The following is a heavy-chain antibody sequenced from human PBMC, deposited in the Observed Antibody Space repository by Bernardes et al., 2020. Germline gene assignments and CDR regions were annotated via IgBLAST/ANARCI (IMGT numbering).Heavy chain of an antibody. CDR3: ARDNSLSTGWYDD. CDR2: TYYRARWYS. V-gene: IGHV6-1*01. D-gene: IGHD2-8*02. CDR1: GDSVSSNRAA. J-gene: IGHJ5*02. Sequence: SQTLSLTCGISGDSVSSNRAAWNWVRQSPSRGLEWLGRTYYRARWYSDYADSVRSRMTVNPDTSKNHFSLQLNSVTPEDTAIYYCARDNSLSTGWYDDWGQGTLVTVSS.